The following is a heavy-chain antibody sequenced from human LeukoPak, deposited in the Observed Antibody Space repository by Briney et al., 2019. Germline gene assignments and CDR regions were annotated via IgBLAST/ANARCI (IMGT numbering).Heavy chain of an antibody. Sequence: GGSLRLFCAASGFTFSSYTMNWVRQAQGKGLEWVSSIISSSSFIYYADSVKGRFTISRDNAKNSLYLQMNSLRAEDTAVYYCARDFGGYCSSSSCYLGFLDYWGQGTLVTVSS. CDR3: ARDFGGYCSSSSCYLGFLDY. D-gene: IGHD2-2*01. J-gene: IGHJ4*02. V-gene: IGHV3-21*03. CDR2: IISSSSFI. CDR1: GFTFSSYT.